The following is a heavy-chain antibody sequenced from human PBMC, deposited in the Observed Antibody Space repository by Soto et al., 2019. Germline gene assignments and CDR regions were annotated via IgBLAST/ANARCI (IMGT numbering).Heavy chain of an antibody. V-gene: IGHV4-31*03. CDR2: IYYSGST. D-gene: IGHD2-21*01. Sequence: SETLSLTCTVSGGSISSACYYWSWIRQHPGKGLEWIGYIYYSGSTYYNPSLKSRVTISVDTSKNQFSLKLSSVTAADTAVYYCASTVIGPNWFDPWGQGTLVTVSS. CDR1: GGSISSACYY. J-gene: IGHJ5*02. CDR3: ASTVIGPNWFDP.